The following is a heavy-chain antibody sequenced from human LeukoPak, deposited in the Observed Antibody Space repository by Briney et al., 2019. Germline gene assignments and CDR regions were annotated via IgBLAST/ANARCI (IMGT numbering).Heavy chain of an antibody. Sequence: GASVKVSCKASGYTFTSYGISWVRQAPGQALERMGWISGYNGNTNYAQKLQGRVTMTTDTSTSTAYMELRSLRSDDTAVYYCARDFHSSGYYHYFHYWGQGTLVTVPS. J-gene: IGHJ4*02. CDR1: GYTFTSYG. CDR2: ISGYNGNT. D-gene: IGHD3-22*01. V-gene: IGHV1-18*01. CDR3: ARDFHSSGYYHYFHY.